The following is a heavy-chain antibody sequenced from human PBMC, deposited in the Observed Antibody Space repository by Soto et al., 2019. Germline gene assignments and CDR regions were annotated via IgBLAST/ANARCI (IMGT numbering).Heavy chain of an antibody. CDR1: GFTFSSYA. V-gene: IGHV3-30-3*01. Sequence: GGSLRLSCASSGFTFSSYAMHLVRQAPGKGLEWVAVISYDGSNKYYAQKLQGRVTMTTDTSTSTAYMELRSLRSDDTAVYYCARGGVPAAPTFDYWGQGTLVTVSS. CDR3: ARGGVPAAPTFDY. D-gene: IGHD2-2*01. J-gene: IGHJ4*02. CDR2: ISYDGSNK.